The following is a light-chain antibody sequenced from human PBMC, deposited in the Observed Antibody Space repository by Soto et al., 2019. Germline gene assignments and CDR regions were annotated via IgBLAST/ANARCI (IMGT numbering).Light chain of an antibody. CDR2: SAS. V-gene: IGKV1-12*01. CDR1: QDIGSQ. Sequence: DIPMTQSPSSISASVGDRVTITCRASQDIGSQLGWYQQKPGKAPKLLIHSASTLQRGVPFRFSGSGSGTEFTLTISSLQSEDFATYYCQQVKTFPRTFGQGTKVEIE. CDR3: QQVKTFPRT. J-gene: IGKJ1*01.